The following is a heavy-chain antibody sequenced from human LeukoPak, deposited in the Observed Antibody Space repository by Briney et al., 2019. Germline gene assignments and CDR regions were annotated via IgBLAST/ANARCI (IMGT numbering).Heavy chain of an antibody. J-gene: IGHJ4*02. Sequence: GASVKVSCKASGYTFTSYGISWVRQAPGQGLEWMGWISAYNGNTNYAQKLQGRVTMTTDTSTSTAYMELRSLRSDDTAVYYCARDTSSVVPAASGYWGQGTLVTVSS. D-gene: IGHD2-2*01. CDR3: ARDTSSVVPAASGY. CDR2: ISAYNGNT. CDR1: GYTFTSYG. V-gene: IGHV1-18*01.